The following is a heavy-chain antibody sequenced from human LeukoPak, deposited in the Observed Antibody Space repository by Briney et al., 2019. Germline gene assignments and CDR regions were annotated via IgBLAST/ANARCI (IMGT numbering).Heavy chain of an antibody. CDR3: TTRGGLGY. V-gene: IGHV3-15*01. J-gene: IGHJ4*02. CDR1: GFTFSDAW. CDR2: IKNKVDGGTT. Sequence: GGSLRPSCAGSGFTFSDAWMSWVRQAPGQGLEWVGRIKNKVDGGTTDYAAPAKGRFTISRDDAKNMAYLQMSSLKIEDTGVYYCTTRGGLGYWGQGTLVTVSS. D-gene: IGHD3-10*01.